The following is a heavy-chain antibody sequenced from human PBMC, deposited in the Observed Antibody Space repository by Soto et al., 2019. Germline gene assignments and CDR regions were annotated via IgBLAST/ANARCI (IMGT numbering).Heavy chain of an antibody. CDR1: GFTFGSFW. D-gene: IGHD3-22*01. CDR3: ARSRDSRRYSLFDY. J-gene: IGHJ4*02. V-gene: IGHV3-7*01. CDR2: IKEDGSEN. Sequence: EVQLVEHGGGLAQPGGSLRLSCAASGFTFGSFWMSWVRQAPGKGLEWVANIKEDGSENHYVESVQDRFTIYRDIAKNSLYLQTHRLGAGDTAVYFSARSRDSRRYSLFDYWAREAWSPSPQ.